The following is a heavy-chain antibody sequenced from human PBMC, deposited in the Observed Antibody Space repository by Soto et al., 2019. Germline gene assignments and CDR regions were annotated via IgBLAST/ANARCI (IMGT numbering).Heavy chain of an antibody. D-gene: IGHD5-12*01. CDR1: GGTFSSYT. CDR2: IIPILGIA. Sequence: QVQLVQSGAEVKKPGSSVKVSCKASGGTFSSYTISWVRQAPGQGLEWMGRIIPILGIANYAQKFQGRVTXTXXKSTSTAYMELSSLRSEDTAVYYCAREERGYASDYWGQGTLVTVSS. CDR3: AREERGYASDY. J-gene: IGHJ4*02. V-gene: IGHV1-69*08.